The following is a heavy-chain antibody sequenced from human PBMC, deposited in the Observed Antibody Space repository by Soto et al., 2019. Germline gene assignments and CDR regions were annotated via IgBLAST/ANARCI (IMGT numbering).Heavy chain of an antibody. D-gene: IGHD3-22*01. J-gene: IGHJ4*02. CDR1: GFTFSSYA. V-gene: IGHV3-30-3*01. CDR3: ARVFGSGNEYYYDSSGLNDY. CDR2: ISYDGSNK. Sequence: GGSLRLSCAASGFTFSSYAMHWVRQAPGKGLEWVAVISYDGSNKYYADSVKGRFTISRDNSKNTLYLQMNSLRAEDTAVYYCARVFGSGNEYYYDSSGLNDYWGQGTLVTVSS.